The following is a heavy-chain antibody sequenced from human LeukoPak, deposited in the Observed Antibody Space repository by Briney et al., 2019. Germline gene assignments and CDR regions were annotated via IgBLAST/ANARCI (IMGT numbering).Heavy chain of an antibody. Sequence: PSETLSLTCIVSGDSISNSGWSWGWIRQPPGKGLEWIGTMPYDENVADNEIPSYNPSLKSRVSISADTSKNQLSLKVNSVTAADTASYYCARLTLTGVGARGWFDAWGQGTLVIVSS. J-gene: IGHJ5*02. V-gene: IGHV4-39*01. CDR3: ARLTLTGVGARGWFDA. CDR2: MPYDENVADNEIP. D-gene: IGHD3-3*01. CDR1: GDSISNSGWS.